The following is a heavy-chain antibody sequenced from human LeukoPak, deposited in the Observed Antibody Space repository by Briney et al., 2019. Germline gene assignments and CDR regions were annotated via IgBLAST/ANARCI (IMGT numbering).Heavy chain of an antibody. CDR2: ISSSSSYI. J-gene: IGHJ3*02. CDR3: ARDRYSGSYSDAFDI. D-gene: IGHD1-26*01. CDR1: GFTFSSYS. V-gene: IGHV3-21*01. Sequence: GGSLRLSCAASGFTFSSYSMKWVRQAPGKGLEWVSSISSSSSYIYYADSVKGRFTISRDNAKNSLYLQMNSLRAEDTAVYYCARDRYSGSYSDAFDIWGQGTMVTVSS.